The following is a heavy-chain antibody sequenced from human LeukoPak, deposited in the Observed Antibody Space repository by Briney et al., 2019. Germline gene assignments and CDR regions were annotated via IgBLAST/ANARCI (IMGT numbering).Heavy chain of an antibody. D-gene: IGHD3-3*01. CDR3: ARDSKPPPSSYYDFWSGYYTGRYFDY. J-gene: IGHJ4*02. Sequence: PGGSLRLSCAASGFTFSSYAMSWVRQAPGKGLEWVSAISGSGYSTYYADSVKGRFTISRDNAKNSLYLQMNSLRAEDTAVYYCARDSKPPPSSYYDFWSGYYTGRYFDYWGQGTLVTVSS. CDR1: GFTFSSYA. V-gene: IGHV3-23*01. CDR2: ISGSGYST.